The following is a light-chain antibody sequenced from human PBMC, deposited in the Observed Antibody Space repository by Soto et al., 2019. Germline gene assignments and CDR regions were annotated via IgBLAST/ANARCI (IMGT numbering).Light chain of an antibody. J-gene: IGKJ5*01. CDR2: RAF. CDR1: QSVRSY. Sequence: DIVLTPSPATLSLFTGARATLSCRASQSVRSYLAWYQQKPGQAPRLLIYRAFTRATGIPARFSGSGFGTDFTLTISSLQSEDFAVYYCQQYNSWPITFGQGTRLEI. V-gene: IGKV3-15*01. CDR3: QQYNSWPIT.